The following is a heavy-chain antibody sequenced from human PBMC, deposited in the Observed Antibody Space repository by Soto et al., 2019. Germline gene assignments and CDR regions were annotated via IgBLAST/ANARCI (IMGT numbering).Heavy chain of an antibody. D-gene: IGHD3-10*01. CDR2: IIPVVGLA. Sequence: QVHLVQSGAEVRQPGASVKVSCTFSGGPFTGYTFSWLRQATGQGLEWMGRIIPVVGLAEPAHKFQDRLTLTADKSTYTVPMEFRSLRFDHTPVYFCVRAVGSEINWFDPWGQGTRVTVSS. CDR1: GGPFTGYT. J-gene: IGHJ5*02. CDR3: VRAVGSEINWFDP. V-gene: IGHV1-69*02.